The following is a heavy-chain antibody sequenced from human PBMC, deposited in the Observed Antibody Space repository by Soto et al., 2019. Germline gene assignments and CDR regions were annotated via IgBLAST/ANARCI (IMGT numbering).Heavy chain of an antibody. CDR3: TPSLSSPKHSTCLDV. V-gene: IGHV3-23*01. D-gene: IGHD2-8*01. CDR1: GFTFSSYA. J-gene: IGHJ6*02. CDR2: ISGSGGST. Sequence: EVQRLESGGGLLQPGGSLRLSCAASGFTFSSYAMSWVRQAPGKGLEWVSAISGSGGSTYYADSVKGRFTISRDNSKNTLYLQMNSLRAEDTAVYYCTPSLSSPKHSTCLDVWGQGTTFNVYS.